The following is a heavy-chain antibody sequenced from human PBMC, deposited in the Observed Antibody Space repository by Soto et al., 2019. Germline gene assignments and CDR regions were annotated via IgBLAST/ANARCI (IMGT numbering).Heavy chain of an antibody. D-gene: IGHD5-18*01. CDR2: ISYDGSNK. CDR1: GFTFSSYA. J-gene: IGHJ4*02. Sequence: PGGSLRLSCAASGFTFSSYAMHWVRQAPGKGLEWVAVISYDGSNKYYADSVKGRFTISRDNSKNTLYLQMNSLRAEDTAVYYCARGELGDTAMDYYFDYWGQGTLVTVSS. V-gene: IGHV3-30-3*01. CDR3: ARGELGDTAMDYYFDY.